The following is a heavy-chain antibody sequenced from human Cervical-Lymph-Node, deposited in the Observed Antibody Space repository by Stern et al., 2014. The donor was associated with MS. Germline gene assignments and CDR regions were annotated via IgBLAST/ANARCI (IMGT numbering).Heavy chain of an antibody. D-gene: IGHD5-24*01. V-gene: IGHV4-59*01. CDR2: IYYRGST. J-gene: IGHJ6*02. CDR1: GGSFSSYN. Sequence: QLQLQESGPGLVKPSETLSLTCTASGGSFSSYNWSWIRQPPGKGLEWIWYIYYRGSTNYNPSLKSRVTISVDTSKNQFSLKLSSVTAADTAVYYCAAGDGYNPYYYGMDVWGQGTTVTVSS. CDR3: AAGDGYNPYYYGMDV.